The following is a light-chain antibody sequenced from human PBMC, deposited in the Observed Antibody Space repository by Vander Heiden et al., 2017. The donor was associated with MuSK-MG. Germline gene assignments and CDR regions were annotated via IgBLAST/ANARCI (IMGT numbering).Light chain of an antibody. CDR3: QSYDSSLSGDV. V-gene: IGLV1-40*01. CDR1: SSNIGAGYD. J-gene: IGLJ1*01. CDR2: GNS. Sequence: QSVLTQPPSVSGAPGQRVTISCTGSSSNIGAGYDVHWYQQLPGTAPKLLSYGNSNRPSGVPDRFSGSKSGTSASLAITGLQAEDEADYYGQSYDSSLSGDVFGTGTKVTVL.